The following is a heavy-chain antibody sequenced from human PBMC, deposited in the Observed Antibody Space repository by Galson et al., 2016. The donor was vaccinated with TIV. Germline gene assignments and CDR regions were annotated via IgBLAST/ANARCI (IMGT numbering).Heavy chain of an antibody. V-gene: IGHV4-4*01. Sequence: ETLSLTCAVSGGSINSDNWWSWVRQPPGKGLEWIGEIYHSGSTNYNPSLKSRVSISLDNTKTQFSMKLNSVTAADTAVYFCTRDYSSASGDWGQGTLVIVSS. CDR1: GGSINSDNW. CDR3: TRDYSSASGD. J-gene: IGHJ4*02. CDR2: IYHSGST. D-gene: IGHD6-6*01.